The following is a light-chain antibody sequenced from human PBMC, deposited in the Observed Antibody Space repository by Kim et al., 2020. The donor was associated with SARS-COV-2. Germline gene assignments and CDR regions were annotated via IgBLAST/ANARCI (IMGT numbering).Light chain of an antibody. CDR2: VGTGGIVG. J-gene: IGLJ1*01. CDR3: GADHGSGSNFVYV. CDR1: SGYSNYE. Sequence: CTLGSGYSNYEVDWYQQRPGKGPRFVMRVGTGGIVGSKGDVIPDRFSVLGSGLNRYLTIKNIQEEDESDYHCGADHGSGSNFVYVFGTGTKVTVL. V-gene: IGLV9-49*01.